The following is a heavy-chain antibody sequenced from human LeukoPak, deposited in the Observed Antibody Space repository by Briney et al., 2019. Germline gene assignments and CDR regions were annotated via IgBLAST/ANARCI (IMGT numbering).Heavy chain of an antibody. Sequence: ASVKVSCKASGGTFSSYAISWVRQAPGQGLEWMGWINPNSGGTNYAQKFQGRVTMTRDTSISTAYMELSRLRSDDTAVYYCARRIPAGIGAFDMWGQGTMVTVSS. J-gene: IGHJ3*02. CDR3: ARRIPAGIGAFDM. D-gene: IGHD2-2*02. CDR1: GGTFSSYA. V-gene: IGHV1-2*02. CDR2: INPNSGGT.